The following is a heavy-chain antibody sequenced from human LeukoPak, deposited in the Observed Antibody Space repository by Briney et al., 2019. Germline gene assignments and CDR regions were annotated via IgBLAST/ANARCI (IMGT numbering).Heavy chain of an antibody. CDR1: GGSISSYY. D-gene: IGHD6-19*01. J-gene: IGHJ4*02. V-gene: IGHV4-59*01. CDR3: ARDLGSGWYKY. CDR2: ISYTGST. Sequence: PSETLSLTCTVSGGSISSYYVSWIRQPPGKGLEWIGYISYTGSTDYNPSLKSRVTISVDMSKNQFSLKVSSVTAADTAVYYCARDLGSGWYKYWGQGTLVTVSS.